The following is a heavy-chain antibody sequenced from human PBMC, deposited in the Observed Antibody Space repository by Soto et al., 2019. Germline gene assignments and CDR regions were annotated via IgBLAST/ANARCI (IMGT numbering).Heavy chain of an antibody. V-gene: IGHV3-21*01. Sequence: EVQLVESWGGLVKPGGSPRLSCAASGFTFSSYSMNWVRQAPGKGLEWVSSISSSSSYIYYADSVKGRFTISRDNAKNSLYLQMNSLRAEDTAVYYCARVGLDRHAFDIWGQGTMVTVSS. CDR3: ARVGLDRHAFDI. CDR2: ISSSSSYI. J-gene: IGHJ3*02. CDR1: GFTFSSYS. D-gene: IGHD1-1*01.